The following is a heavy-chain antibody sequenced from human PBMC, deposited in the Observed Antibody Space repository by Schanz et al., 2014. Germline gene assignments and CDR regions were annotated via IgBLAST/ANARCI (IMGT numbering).Heavy chain of an antibody. D-gene: IGHD6-6*01. V-gene: IGHV3-11*01. CDR3: ARDQSPYTNSSDVRYFDY. CDR1: GFTFSDYY. CDR2: ISSSGSTI. Sequence: QVQLVESGGGLVKPGGSLRLSCAASGFTFSDYYMSWIRQAPGKGLEWVSYISSSGSTIYYADSVKGRFTISRDNAKNSLYLQMNSLRAEDTAVYYCARDQSPYTNSSDVRYFDYWGQGSLXTVSS. J-gene: IGHJ4*02.